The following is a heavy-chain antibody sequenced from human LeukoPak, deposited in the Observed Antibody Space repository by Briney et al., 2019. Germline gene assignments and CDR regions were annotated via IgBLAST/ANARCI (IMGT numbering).Heavy chain of an antibody. Sequence: GASVKVSCKASGYTFTGHYIYWVRQAPGQGLEWLGWINPNSGGTDYAQNFQGRVTMTRDTSTSTVYMELSSLRSEDTAVYYCARDQGYCSGGSCYDWFDPWGQGTLVTVSS. CDR2: INPNSGGT. J-gene: IGHJ5*02. D-gene: IGHD2-15*01. CDR1: GYTFTGHY. CDR3: ARDQGYCSGGSCYDWFDP. V-gene: IGHV1-2*02.